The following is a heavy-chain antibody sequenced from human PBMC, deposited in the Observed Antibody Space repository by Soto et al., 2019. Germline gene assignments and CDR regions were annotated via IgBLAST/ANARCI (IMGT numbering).Heavy chain of an antibody. CDR3: ARGRWTQTTADYYLDY. D-gene: IGHD1-1*01. CDR2: INAGNGHT. J-gene: IGHJ4*02. CDR1: GYTFTNYA. Sequence: QVPLVQSGTEVKKPGASVILSCKASGYTFTNYAIHWVRQAPGQRLEWMVWINAGNGHTKYSQKFQGRVTVTRDPSAATAYIELSTLRSEDTAVYYCARGRWTQTTADYYLDYWGQGTLVTVSS. V-gene: IGHV1-3*01.